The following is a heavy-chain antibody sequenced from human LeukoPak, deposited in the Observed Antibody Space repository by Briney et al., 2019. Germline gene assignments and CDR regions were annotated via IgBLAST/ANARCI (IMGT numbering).Heavy chain of an antibody. V-gene: IGHV3-7*01. CDR3: ARDGYAGTSGDY. J-gene: IGHJ4*02. CDR1: GFMFSKYW. CDR2: LKKDGTDK. Sequence: GGSLRLSCATSGFMFSKYWMSWVRQAPGKRPEWVANLKKDGTDKYYVDSVKGRFTISRDNAKNTLYLQMNSLRAEDTAVYYCARDGYAGTSGDYWGQGTLVTVSS. D-gene: IGHD6-13*01.